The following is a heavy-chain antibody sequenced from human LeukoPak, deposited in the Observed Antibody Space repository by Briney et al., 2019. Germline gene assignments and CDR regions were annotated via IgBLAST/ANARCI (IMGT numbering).Heavy chain of an antibody. D-gene: IGHD3-16*01. J-gene: IGHJ4*02. V-gene: IGHV4-34*01. CDR2: IYYSGST. Sequence: SETLSLTCAVYGGSFSGYYWSWIRQPPGKGLEWIGSIYYSGSTYYNPSLKSRVTISVDTSKNQFSLKLSSVTAADTAVYYCARQDPLWGMASDYWGQGTLVTVSS. CDR1: GGSFSGYY. CDR3: ARQDPLWGMASDY.